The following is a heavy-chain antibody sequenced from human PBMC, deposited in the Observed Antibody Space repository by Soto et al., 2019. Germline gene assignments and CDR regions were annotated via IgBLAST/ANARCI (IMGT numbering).Heavy chain of an antibody. V-gene: IGHV3-30*18. CDR1: GFTFSSYG. Sequence: GGSLRLSCAASGFTFSSYGMHWVRQAPGKGLEWVAVISYDGSNKYYADSVKGRFTISRDNSKNTLYLQMNSLRAEDTAVYYCAKDSRAGYSSGWSTDYFDYWGQGTLVTVSS. CDR2: ISYDGSNK. D-gene: IGHD6-19*01. CDR3: AKDSRAGYSSGWSTDYFDY. J-gene: IGHJ4*02.